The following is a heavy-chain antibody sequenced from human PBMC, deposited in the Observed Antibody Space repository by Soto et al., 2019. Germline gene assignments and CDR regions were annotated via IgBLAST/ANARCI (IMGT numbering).Heavy chain of an antibody. D-gene: IGHD3-10*01. V-gene: IGHV1-46*01. CDR3: ARGRVTMVRGAIDS. CDR2: INPSGGST. CDR1: GYTFIRYY. Sequence: QVQLVQSGAEVKKPGASVKVSCKAFGYTFIRYYIHWVRQAPGQGLEWMGIINPSGGSTSYTQKFQGRVTMTSDTSTRTVYMELSSLRSDDTAVYYCARGRVTMVRGAIDSWGQGTLVTVSS. J-gene: IGHJ4*02.